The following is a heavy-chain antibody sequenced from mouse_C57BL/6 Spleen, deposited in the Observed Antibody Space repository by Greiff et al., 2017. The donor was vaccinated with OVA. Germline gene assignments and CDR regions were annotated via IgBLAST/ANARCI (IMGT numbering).Heavy chain of an antibody. V-gene: IGHV1-55*01. Sequence: VQLQESGAELVKPGASVKMSCKASGYTFTSYWITWVKQRPGQGLEWIGDIYPGSGSTNYNEKFKSKATLTVDTSSSTAYMQLSSLTSEDSAVYYCARESLKKRVDYWGQGTTLTVSS. D-gene: IGHD1-3*01. CDR2: IYPGSGST. CDR1: GYTFTSYW. CDR3: ARESLKKRVDY. J-gene: IGHJ2*01.